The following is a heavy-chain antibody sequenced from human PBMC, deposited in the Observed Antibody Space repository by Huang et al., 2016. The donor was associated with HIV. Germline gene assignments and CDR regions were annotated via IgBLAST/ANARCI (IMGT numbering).Heavy chain of an antibody. CDR1: GFTFSSYW. Sequence: EVQLVESGGGLVQPGGSLRLSCAVSGFTFSSYWMHWVRQVPGKGLVWVSRINSDGSSSGYADSVKGRFTISRDNAKNTVNLQMNSLRVEDTGVYYCVRDPRIQSWLNYFDYWGQGTLVSVSS. D-gene: IGHD3-22*01. J-gene: IGHJ4*02. V-gene: IGHV3-74*01. CDR2: INSDGSSS. CDR3: VRDPRIQSWLNYFDY.